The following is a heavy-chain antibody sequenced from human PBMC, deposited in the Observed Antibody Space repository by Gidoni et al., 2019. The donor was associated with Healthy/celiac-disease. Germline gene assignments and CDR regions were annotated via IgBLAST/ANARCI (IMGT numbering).Heavy chain of an antibody. J-gene: IGHJ4*02. Sequence: EVQLVESGGGLVQPGGSLRLSCAASGFTFSSYSMNWVRQAPGKGLEWVSYISSSSSTIYYADSVKGRFTISRDNAKNSLYLQMNSLRDEDTAVYYCAATMVRGVIITHPFDYWGQGTLVTVSS. CDR1: GFTFSSYS. V-gene: IGHV3-48*02. D-gene: IGHD3-10*01. CDR2: ISSSSSTI. CDR3: AATMVRGVIITHPFDY.